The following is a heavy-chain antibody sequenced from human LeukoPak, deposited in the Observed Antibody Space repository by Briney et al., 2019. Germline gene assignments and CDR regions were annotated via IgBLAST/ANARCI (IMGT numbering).Heavy chain of an antibody. CDR3: ARVLSGSWDWFDP. CDR2: ITGNGGST. CDR1: GITFSSYA. Sequence: SGGSLRLSCAASGITFSSYAMSWVRQAPGKGLECISLITGNGGSTYYADSVKGRVTISRDNSKNTLYLQMNSLRAEDTAVYYCARVLSGSWDWFDPWGQGTLVTVSS. D-gene: IGHD3-22*01. V-gene: IGHV3-23*01. J-gene: IGHJ5*02.